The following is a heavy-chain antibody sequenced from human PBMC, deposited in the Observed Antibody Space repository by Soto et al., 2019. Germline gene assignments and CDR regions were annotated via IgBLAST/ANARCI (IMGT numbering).Heavy chain of an antibody. J-gene: IGHJ4*02. D-gene: IGHD6-19*01. Sequence: ASVKVSCKASGGTFSSYTISWARQAPGQGLEWMGWISAYNGNTNYAQKLQGRVTMTTDTSTSTAYMELRSLRSDDTAVYYCATVESVKAYSSESWGQGTLVTVSS. CDR3: ATVESVKAYSSES. CDR2: ISAYNGNT. V-gene: IGHV1-18*01. CDR1: GGTFSSYT.